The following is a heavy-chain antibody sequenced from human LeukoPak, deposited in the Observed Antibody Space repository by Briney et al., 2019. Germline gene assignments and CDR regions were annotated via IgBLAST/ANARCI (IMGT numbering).Heavy chain of an antibody. V-gene: IGHV4-34*01. CDR1: GGSFSGYY. J-gene: IGHJ5*02. Sequence: SETLSLTCAVYGGSFSGYYWSWIRQPPGKGLEWIGEINHSGSTNYNPSLKSRVTISVDTSKNQFSRKLSSVTAADTAVYYCARAAGGIQLWNNWFDPWGQGTLVTVSS. CDR2: INHSGST. D-gene: IGHD5-18*01. CDR3: ARAAGGIQLWNNWFDP.